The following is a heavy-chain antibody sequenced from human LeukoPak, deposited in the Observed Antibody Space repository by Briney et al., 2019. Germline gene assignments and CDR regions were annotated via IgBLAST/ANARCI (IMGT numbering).Heavy chain of an antibody. J-gene: IGHJ4*02. Sequence: GGSLRLSCAASGFTFSSYGMSWVRQAPGEGLEWVSAISGSGGSTYYADSVKGRFTISRDNSKNTLYLQMNSLRAEDTAVYYCAKAGIAAAGRFDYWGQGTLVTVSS. CDR1: GFTFSSYG. CDR3: AKAGIAAAGRFDY. V-gene: IGHV3-23*01. D-gene: IGHD6-13*01. CDR2: ISGSGGST.